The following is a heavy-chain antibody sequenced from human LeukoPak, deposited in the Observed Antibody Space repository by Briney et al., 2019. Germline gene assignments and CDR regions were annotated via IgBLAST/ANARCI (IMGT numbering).Heavy chain of an antibody. CDR1: GLAFSSHA. CDR2: ITSSGGST. CDR3: AREHSLVAIHDAFDI. V-gene: IGHV3-23*01. J-gene: IGHJ3*02. Sequence: PGGSLRLSCEASGLAFSSHAMTWVRQAPGKGLEWVSGITSSGGSTYHAESVKGRFTISRDNSKNTLYLQMNSLRADDAAVYHCAREHSLVAIHDAFDIWGQGTMVTVSS. D-gene: IGHD5-12*01.